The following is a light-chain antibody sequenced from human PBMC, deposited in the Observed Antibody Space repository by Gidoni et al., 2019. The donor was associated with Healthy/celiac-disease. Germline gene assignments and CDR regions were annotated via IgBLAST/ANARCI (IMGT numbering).Light chain of an antibody. V-gene: IGLV2-23*01. CDR1: SSDVGSYNL. Sequence: QSALTQPASVSGSPTPSIPISCTGTSSDVGSYNLVSWYQQPPGKAPKLMIYEGSKRPSGGANRVSGSKSGNTAFRTISGRQAEDEADYYCCSYAGSSTRVFGTGTKVTVL. CDR3: CSYAGSSTRV. CDR2: EGS. J-gene: IGLJ1*01.